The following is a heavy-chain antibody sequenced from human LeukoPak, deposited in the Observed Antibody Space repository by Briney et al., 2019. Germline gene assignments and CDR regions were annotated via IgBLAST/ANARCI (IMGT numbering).Heavy chain of an antibody. J-gene: IGHJ4*02. CDR3: ARFSWGCSTASCYLTN. D-gene: IGHD2-2*01. CDR2: IYYTGTT. CDR1: GGSLNGYY. Sequence: SETPSLTCTVGGGSLNGYYWGWIRQPPGKGLELVGHIYYTGTTFYNPSPNSRVTITLDTSRNQFSLRLTSVIAADTAVYYCARFSWGCSTASCYLTNWGQGALVTVSS. V-gene: IGHV4-59*01.